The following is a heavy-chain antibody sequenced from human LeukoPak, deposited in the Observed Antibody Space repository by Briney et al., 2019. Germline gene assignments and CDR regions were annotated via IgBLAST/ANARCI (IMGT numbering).Heavy chain of an antibody. CDR1: GITFSRYL. V-gene: IGHV3-7*01. CDR2: VKQDGSEG. J-gene: IGHJ4*02. CDR3: ASSGWYDPFDY. Sequence: TGGSLRLSCAASGITFSRYLMSWVRQAPGKGLEWVVSVKQDGSEGYYVDSVKGRFTISRDNAKNSLYLQMNSLRAEDTAVYYCASSGWYDPFDYWGQGTLVTVSS. D-gene: IGHD6-19*01.